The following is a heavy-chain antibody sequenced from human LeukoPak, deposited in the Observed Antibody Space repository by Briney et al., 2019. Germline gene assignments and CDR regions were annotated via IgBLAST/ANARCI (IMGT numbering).Heavy chain of an antibody. CDR1: GFTFSSYA. V-gene: IGHV3-30*04. CDR3: ARDVRFGELFYD. J-gene: IGHJ4*02. Sequence: SGRSLRLSCAASGFTFSSYAMHWVRQAPGKGLEWVAVISYDGSNKYYADSVKGRFTISRDNSKNTLYLQMNSLRAEDTAVYYCARDVRFGELFYDWGQGTLVTVSS. D-gene: IGHD3-10*01. CDR2: ISYDGSNK.